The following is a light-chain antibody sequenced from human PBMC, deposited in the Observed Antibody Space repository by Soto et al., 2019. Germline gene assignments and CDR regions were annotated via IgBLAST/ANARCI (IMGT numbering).Light chain of an antibody. CDR3: QQYNNWWT. CDR1: QSVNSN. CDR2: GAS. J-gene: IGKJ1*01. V-gene: IGKV3-15*01. Sequence: DIVMTQSPATLSVSPGERATLSCRASQSVNSNLAWYQQKPGKAPRLLISGASTRATGIPARFSGSGSETEFTLTISSLQSEDLAVYYCQQYNNWWTFGQGTKVEIK.